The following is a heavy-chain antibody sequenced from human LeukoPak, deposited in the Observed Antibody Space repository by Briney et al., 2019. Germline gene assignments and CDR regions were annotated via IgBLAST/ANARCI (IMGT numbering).Heavy chain of an antibody. CDR3: AREPPNYYGSGSLDY. CDR2: IKQDGSEK. Sequence: PGGSLRLSCAASGFTFSSYWMSWVRQAPGKGLEWVANIKQDGSEKYYVDSVKGRFTISRDNAKNSLYLQMNSLRAEETAVYYCAREPPNYYGSGSLDYWGQGTLVTVSS. V-gene: IGHV3-7*01. CDR1: GFTFSSYW. J-gene: IGHJ4*02. D-gene: IGHD3-10*01.